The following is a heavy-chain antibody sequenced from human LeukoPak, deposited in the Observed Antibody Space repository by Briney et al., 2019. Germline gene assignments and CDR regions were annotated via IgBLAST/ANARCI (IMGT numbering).Heavy chain of an antibody. J-gene: IGHJ3*02. V-gene: IGHV1-18*01. Sequence: GASVKVSCKASGYSFTSYGISWVRQAPGQGLEWMGWISAYNGNTNYAQKLQGRVTMTTDTSTTTAYMDLRSLRSEDTAVYYCAGKGSGWFDAFDIWGQGTMVTVSS. CDR2: ISAYNGNT. D-gene: IGHD6-19*01. CDR1: GYSFTSYG. CDR3: AGKGSGWFDAFDI.